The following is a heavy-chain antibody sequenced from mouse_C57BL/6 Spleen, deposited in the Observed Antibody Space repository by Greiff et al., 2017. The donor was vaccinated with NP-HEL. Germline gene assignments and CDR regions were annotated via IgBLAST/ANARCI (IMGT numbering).Heavy chain of an antibody. CDR1: GYSITSGYY. V-gene: IGHV3-6*01. CDR3: ARGGNDRFDY. CDR2: ISYDGSN. J-gene: IGHJ2*01. D-gene: IGHD2-3*01. Sequence: EVQLQQSGPGLVKPSQSLSLTCSVTGYSITSGYYWNWIRQFPGNKLEWMGYISYDGSNNYNPSLKNRIPITRDTSKNQFFLKLNSVTTEDTATYYCARGGNDRFDYWGQGTTLTVSS.